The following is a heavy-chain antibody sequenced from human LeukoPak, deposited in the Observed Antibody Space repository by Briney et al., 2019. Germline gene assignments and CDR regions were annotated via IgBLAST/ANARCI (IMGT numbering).Heavy chain of an antibody. CDR1: GFTLGDYA. CDR2: IRSKIYGGTP. D-gene: IGHD3-10*01. V-gene: IGHV3-49*04. Sequence: GGSLRLSCTASGFTLGDYAMTWVRQAPGKGLEWVGFIRSKIYGGTPEYAASVKGRFTISRDNSKNTLYLQMNSLRADDTAMYYCAQGLYGSGSRPHDYWGQGNLVTVSS. CDR3: AQGLYGSGSRPHDY. J-gene: IGHJ4*02.